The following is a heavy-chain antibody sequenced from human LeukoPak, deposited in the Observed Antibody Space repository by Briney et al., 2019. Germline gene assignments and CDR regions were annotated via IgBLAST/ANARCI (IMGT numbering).Heavy chain of an antibody. CDR2: IDRSSTYI. V-gene: IGHV3-21*01. Sequence: MPGGSLRLSCAASGFTFSTYSMNWVRQAPGKGLEWVSSIDRSSTYIYYADSVKGRFTISRDNAKNSLYLQMNSLRAEDTAVYYCARDKGLDYWGQGTLVTVSS. CDR1: GFTFSTYS. CDR3: ARDKGLDY. J-gene: IGHJ4*02.